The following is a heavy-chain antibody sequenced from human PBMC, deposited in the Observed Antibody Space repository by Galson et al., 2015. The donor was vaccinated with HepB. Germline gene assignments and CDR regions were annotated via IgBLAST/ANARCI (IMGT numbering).Heavy chain of an antibody. CDR3: ARGPHIYYGMDV. V-gene: IGHV5-10-1*01. CDR1: GYSFTSYW. CDR2: IDPGDSYT. D-gene: IGHD2-21*01. Sequence: QSGAEVKKPGESLRISCKGSGYSFTSYWISWVRQMPGRGLEWMGRIDPGDSYTNYSPSFQGHVTISTDKSISTAYLQWSSLKASDTAMYYCARGPHIYYGMDVWGQGTTVTVSS. J-gene: IGHJ6*02.